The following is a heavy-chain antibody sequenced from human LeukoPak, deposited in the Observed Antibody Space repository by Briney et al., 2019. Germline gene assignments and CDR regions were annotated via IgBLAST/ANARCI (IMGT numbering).Heavy chain of an antibody. V-gene: IGHV1-2*02. CDR1: GYTFTGYY. D-gene: IGHD1-7*01. J-gene: IGHJ5*02. Sequence: GASVKLSCKASGYTFTGYYMHWVRQAPAQGLEWMGWINPNSGGTNYAQKFQGRVTMTRDTSISTAYMELSRLRSDDTAVYYCARANWNYEPNNWFDPWGQGTLVTVSS. CDR3: ARANWNYEPNNWFDP. CDR2: INPNSGGT.